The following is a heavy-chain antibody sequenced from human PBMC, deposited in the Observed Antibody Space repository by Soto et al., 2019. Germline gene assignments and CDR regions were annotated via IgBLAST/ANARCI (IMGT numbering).Heavy chain of an antibody. V-gene: IGHV4-39*01. CDR1: GGSISSSSYY. CDR3: ASSGWGSGRWDGAVY. Sequence: QLQLQESGPGLVKPSETLSLTCTVSGGSISSSSYYWGWIRQPPGKGLEWIGSIYYSGSTYYNPSLKSRVTISVATSKNQFALKLSSVTAADTAVYYCASSGWGSGRWDGAVYWGQGTLVTVSS. J-gene: IGHJ4*02. CDR2: IYYSGST. D-gene: IGHD1-26*01.